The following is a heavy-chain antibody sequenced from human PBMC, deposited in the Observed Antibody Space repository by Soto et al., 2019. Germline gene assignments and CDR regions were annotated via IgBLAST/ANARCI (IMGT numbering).Heavy chain of an antibody. Sequence: ASVKVSCKASGYTFTGYYMHWVRQAPGQGLEWMGWINPNNGATNYAQKFQGWLTLTRDTSISTAYLELSSLRSDDTAVYYCATSCNFGGVTKWCMDLWGKGTTLTVS. CDR3: ATSCNFGGVTKWCMDL. D-gene: IGHD2-8*01. CDR2: INPNNGAT. CDR1: GYTFTGYY. J-gene: IGHJ6*03. V-gene: IGHV1-2*04.